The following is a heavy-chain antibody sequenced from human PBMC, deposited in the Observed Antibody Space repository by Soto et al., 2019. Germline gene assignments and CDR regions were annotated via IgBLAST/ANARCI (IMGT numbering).Heavy chain of an antibody. Sequence: PSVKVSCKASGGTFSSYAISWVRQAPGQGLEWMGGIIPIFGTANYAQKFQGRVTITADKSTSTAYMELSSLRSEDTAVYYCAKFWSGYYNWFDPWGQGTLVTVSS. J-gene: IGHJ5*02. CDR3: AKFWSGYYNWFDP. D-gene: IGHD3-3*01. V-gene: IGHV1-69*06. CDR1: GGTFSSYA. CDR2: IIPIFGTA.